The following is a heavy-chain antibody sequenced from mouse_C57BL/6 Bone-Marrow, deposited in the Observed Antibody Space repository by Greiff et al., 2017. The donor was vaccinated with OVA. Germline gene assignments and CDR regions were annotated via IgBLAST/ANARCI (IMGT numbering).Heavy chain of an antibody. V-gene: IGHV1-15*01. CDR3: TRGYSNYYAMDY. J-gene: IGHJ4*01. Sequence: VQLQQSGAELVRPGASVTLSCKASGYTFTDYEMHWVKQTPVHGLEWIGAIDPETGGTAYNQKFKGKAILTADKSASTAYLERHSLTSEDSAVYYCTRGYSNYYAMDYWGQGTSVTVSS. D-gene: IGHD2-5*01. CDR2: IDPETGGT. CDR1: GYTFTDYE.